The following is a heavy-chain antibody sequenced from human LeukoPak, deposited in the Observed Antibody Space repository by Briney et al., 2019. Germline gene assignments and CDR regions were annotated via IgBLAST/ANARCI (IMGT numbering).Heavy chain of an antibody. J-gene: IGHJ4*02. Sequence: GGSLRLSCAASGFTFSSYGMHWVRQAPGKGLEWVAFIRYDGSNKYYADSVKGRFTISRDNSKNTLYLQMNSLRAEDTAVYYCAKGFYYGSGSYTAGSDYWGQGTLVTVSS. D-gene: IGHD3-10*01. V-gene: IGHV3-30*02. CDR1: GFTFSSYG. CDR3: AKGFYYGSGSYTAGSDY. CDR2: IRYDGSNK.